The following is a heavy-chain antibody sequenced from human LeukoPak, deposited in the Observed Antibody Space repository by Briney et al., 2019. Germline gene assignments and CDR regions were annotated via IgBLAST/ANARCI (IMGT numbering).Heavy chain of an antibody. Sequence: SETLSLTCAVYGGSFSGYYWSWIRQPPGKGLEWSGEINHSGSTNYNPSLKSRVTISVDTSKNQFSLKLSSVTAADTAVYYCARGARRRIVPAAIGAFDIGGQGSMVTVSS. D-gene: IGHD2-2*02. J-gene: IGHJ3*02. CDR2: INHSGST. CDR1: GGSFSGYY. V-gene: IGHV4-34*01. CDR3: ARGARRRIVPAAIGAFDI.